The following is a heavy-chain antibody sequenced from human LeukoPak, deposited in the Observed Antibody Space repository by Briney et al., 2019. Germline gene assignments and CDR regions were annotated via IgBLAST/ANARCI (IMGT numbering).Heavy chain of an antibody. Sequence: SETLSLTCTVSGGSISNKYWSWIRQPPGKGLEWIGYIYYSGSTNYNPSLKSRVTILVDTSKNQFSLKLSSVTAADTAVYYCARAYHSSWYLNWFDPWGQGTLVTVSS. J-gene: IGHJ5*02. CDR1: GGSISNKY. D-gene: IGHD6-13*01. V-gene: IGHV4-59*01. CDR3: ARAYHSSWYLNWFDP. CDR2: IYYSGST.